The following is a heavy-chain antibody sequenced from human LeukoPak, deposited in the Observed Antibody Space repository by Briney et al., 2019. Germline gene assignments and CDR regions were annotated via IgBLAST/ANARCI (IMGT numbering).Heavy chain of an antibody. CDR2: ISSSSSYI. CDR3: AKDGYDYYYYYMDV. CDR1: GFTLSSYS. Sequence: GGSLRLSCEASGFTLSSYSMNWVRQAPGKGLEWVSSISSSSSYIYYADSVKGRFTISRDNSKNTLYLQMNSLRAEDTAVYYCAKDGYDYYYYYMDVWGKGTTVTVSS. J-gene: IGHJ6*03. D-gene: IGHD1-1*01. V-gene: IGHV3-21*04.